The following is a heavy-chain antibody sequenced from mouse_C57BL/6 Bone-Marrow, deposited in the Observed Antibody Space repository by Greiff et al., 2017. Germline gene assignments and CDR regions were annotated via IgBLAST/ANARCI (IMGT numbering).Heavy chain of an antibody. CDR3: ARWLLLDY. Sequence: QVQLKQSGPELVKPGASVKISCKASGYAFSSSWMNWVKQRPGQGLEWIGRIYPGDGDTNYNGKFKGKATLTADKSSSTAYMQLSSLTSEDSAVYFCARWLLLDYWGQGTTLTVSS. CDR1: GYAFSSSW. D-gene: IGHD2-3*01. J-gene: IGHJ2*01. V-gene: IGHV1-82*01. CDR2: IYPGDGDT.